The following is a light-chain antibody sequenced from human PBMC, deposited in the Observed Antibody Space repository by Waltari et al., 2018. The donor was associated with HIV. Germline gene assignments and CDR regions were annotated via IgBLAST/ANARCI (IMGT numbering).Light chain of an antibody. J-gene: IGKJ3*01. CDR2: ASS. CDR3: QQYSNWPLT. CDR1: ESPGIS. Sequence: EIVMTQSPATLSVSPGERATLSCSASESPGISLAWYQQKPGLAPRLLISASSTRATGVPARFSGSGSGTEFTLTISSLQSEDVAVYYCQQYSNWPLTFGPGTKVDIK. V-gene: IGKV3-15*01.